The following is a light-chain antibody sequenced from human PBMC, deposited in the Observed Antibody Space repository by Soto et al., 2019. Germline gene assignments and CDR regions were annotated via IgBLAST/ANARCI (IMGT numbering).Light chain of an antibody. CDR1: QGISSY. V-gene: IGKV1-9*01. J-gene: IGKJ4*01. CDR2: AAS. Sequence: DIQLTQSPSFLSASVGDRVTITCRASQGISSYLAWYQQKPGKAPKLLIYAASTLQSGVPSRFSGSGSGTEFTLTISSLQPEDIATYYCQQLNSYRTFGGGTKVEIK. CDR3: QQLNSYRT.